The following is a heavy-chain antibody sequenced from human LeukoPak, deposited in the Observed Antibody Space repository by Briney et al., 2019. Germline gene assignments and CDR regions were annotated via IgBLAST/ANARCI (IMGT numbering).Heavy chain of an antibody. Sequence: SETLSLTCTVSGGSISSGDYYWSWIRQPPGKGLEWIGYIYYSGSTYYNPSLKSRVTISVDTSKNQFSLKLSSVTAADTAVYYCARHYYDSSGYLDYWGQGTLVTVSS. J-gene: IGHJ4*02. CDR3: ARHYYDSSGYLDY. V-gene: IGHV4-30-4*01. CDR2: IYYSGST. D-gene: IGHD3-22*01. CDR1: GGSISSGDYY.